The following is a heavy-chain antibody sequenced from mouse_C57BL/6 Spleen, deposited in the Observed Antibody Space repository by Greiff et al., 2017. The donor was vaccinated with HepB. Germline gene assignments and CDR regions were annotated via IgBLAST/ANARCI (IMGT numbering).Heavy chain of an antibody. J-gene: IGHJ1*03. CDR1: GYAFTNYL. CDR2: INPGSGGT. Sequence: VQLQQSGAELVRPGTSVKVSCKASGYAFTNYLIEWVKQRPGQGLEWIGVINPGSGGTNYNEKFKGKATLTADKSSSTAYMQLSSLTSEDSAVYFCARYYYGSSNWYFDVWGTGTTVTVSS. V-gene: IGHV1-54*01. D-gene: IGHD1-1*01. CDR3: ARYYYGSSNWYFDV.